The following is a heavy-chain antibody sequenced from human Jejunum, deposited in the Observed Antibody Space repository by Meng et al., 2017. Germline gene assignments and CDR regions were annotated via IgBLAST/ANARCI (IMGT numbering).Heavy chain of an antibody. CDR1: GFSFSSAW. Sequence: GESLKISCAASGFSFSSAWMSWIRQAPGKGLEWVANIKVDGSETYYVDSVKGRFTISRDNAKNSLFLQMNSLGAEDTAIYYCTRGHFRTRDYWGQGTLVTVSS. CDR2: IKVDGSET. V-gene: IGHV3-7*01. D-gene: IGHD2/OR15-2a*01. CDR3: TRGHFRTRDY. J-gene: IGHJ4*02.